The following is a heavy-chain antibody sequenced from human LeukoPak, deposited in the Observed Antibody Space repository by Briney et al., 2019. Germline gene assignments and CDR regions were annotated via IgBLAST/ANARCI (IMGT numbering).Heavy chain of an antibody. D-gene: IGHD3-3*01. V-gene: IGHV3-33*03. CDR3: AAIFWSGYYNFDY. J-gene: IGHJ4*02. Sequence: PGGSLRLSCAASGFTFSSYGMHWVRQAPGKGLEWVAVIWYDGSNKYYADSVKGRFTISRDNAKNSLYLQMNSLRAEDTAVYYCAAIFWSGYYNFDYWGQGTLVTVSS. CDR2: IWYDGSNK. CDR1: GFTFSSYG.